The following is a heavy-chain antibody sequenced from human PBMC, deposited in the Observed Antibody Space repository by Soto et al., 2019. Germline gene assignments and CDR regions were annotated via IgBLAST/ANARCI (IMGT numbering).Heavy chain of an antibody. V-gene: IGHV1-69*06. Sequence: GASVKVSCKASGGTLSSYAISWVRQAPGQGLEWMGGIIPIFGTANYAQKFQGRVTITADKSTSTAYMELSSLRSEDTAVYYCARGSPVPDYGDNWFDPWGQGTLVTVSS. J-gene: IGHJ5*02. CDR3: ARGSPVPDYGDNWFDP. CDR2: IIPIFGTA. CDR1: GGTLSSYA. D-gene: IGHD4-17*01.